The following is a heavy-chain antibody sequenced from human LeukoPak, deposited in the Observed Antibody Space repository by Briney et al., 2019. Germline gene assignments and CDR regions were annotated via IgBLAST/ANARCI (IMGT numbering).Heavy chain of an antibody. J-gene: IGHJ6*03. D-gene: IGHD3-3*01. Sequence: GGSLRLSCAASGFTFSSYSMNWVRQAPGKGLEWVSYISSSRSTIYYADSVKGRFTISRDNAKNSLYLQMNSLRAEDTAVYYCARCYDFWSGYYYYYMDVWGKGTTVTVSS. CDR1: GFTFSSYS. CDR3: ARCYDFWSGYYYYYMDV. V-gene: IGHV3-48*04. CDR2: ISSSRSTI.